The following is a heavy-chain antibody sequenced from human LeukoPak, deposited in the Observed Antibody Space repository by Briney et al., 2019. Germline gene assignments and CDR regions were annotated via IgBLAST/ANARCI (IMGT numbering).Heavy chain of an antibody. V-gene: IGHV4-4*07. J-gene: IGHJ4*02. CDR3: ARGGYTTSSYIFDY. CDR2: IYTTGRT. Sequence: PSETLSLTCSVSGGSISSYWWSWIRQPAGKGLEFIGRIYTTGRTNYNPSLKSRVSMSVDTSKNKFSLELRSVTAADTAVYFCARGGYTTSSYIFDYWGQGALVTVSS. D-gene: IGHD3-16*02. CDR1: GGSISSYW.